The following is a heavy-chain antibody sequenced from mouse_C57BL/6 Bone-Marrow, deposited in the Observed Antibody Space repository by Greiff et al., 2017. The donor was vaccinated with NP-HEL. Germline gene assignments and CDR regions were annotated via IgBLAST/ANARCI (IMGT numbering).Heavy chain of an antibody. Sequence: VQLKQSGPELVKPGASVKISCKASGYTFTDYYMNWVKQSHGKSLEWIGDINPNNGGTSYNQKFKGKATLTVDKSSSTAYMELRSLTSEDSAVYYCARGDYDYDGYFDVWGTGTTVTVSS. CDR2: INPNNGGT. D-gene: IGHD2-4*01. CDR1: GYTFTDYY. CDR3: ARGDYDYDGYFDV. V-gene: IGHV1-26*01. J-gene: IGHJ1*03.